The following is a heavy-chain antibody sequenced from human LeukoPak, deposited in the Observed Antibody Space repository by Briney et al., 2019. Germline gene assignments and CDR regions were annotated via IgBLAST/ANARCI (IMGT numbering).Heavy chain of an antibody. J-gene: IGHJ3*02. V-gene: IGHV1-46*01. Sequence: ASVKVSCKASGYTFTSYYIHWVRQAPGQGLEWMGLINPSGGSTNYAQKFQGRVTMTRDTSTSTVYMELSSLRAEDMALYYCAKSALPSLYGSNGAFDIWGQGTMVTVSS. CDR2: INPSGGST. D-gene: IGHD1-26*01. CDR3: AKSALPSLYGSNGAFDI. CDR1: GYTFTSYY.